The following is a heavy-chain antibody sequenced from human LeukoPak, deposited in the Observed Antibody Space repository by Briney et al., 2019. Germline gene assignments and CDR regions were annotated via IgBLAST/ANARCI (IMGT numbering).Heavy chain of an antibody. CDR1: GGTFSSYA. V-gene: IGHV1-18*01. CDR3: ARDQNIVVVPAANYYYYYGMDV. D-gene: IGHD2-2*01. J-gene: IGHJ6*02. CDR2: ISAYNGNT. Sequence: ASVKVSCKASGGTFSSYAISWVRQAPGQGLEWMGWISAYNGNTNYAQKLQGRVTMTTDTSTSTAYMELRSLRSDDTAVYYCARDQNIVVVPAANYYYYYGMDVWGQGTTVTVSS.